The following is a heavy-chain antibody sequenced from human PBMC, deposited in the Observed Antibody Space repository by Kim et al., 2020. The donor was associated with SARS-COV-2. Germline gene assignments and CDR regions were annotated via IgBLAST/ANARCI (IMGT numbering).Heavy chain of an antibody. D-gene: IGHD4-4*01. CDR1: GFPFSAFG. V-gene: IGHV3-30*02. CDR2: MRNDGRTK. CDR3: ARRDGYSSFDY. Sequence: GGSLRLSCAASGFPFSAFGMYWVRQAPGKGLEWITLMRNDGRTKSYADSVKGRFTISRDDSKNTLYLQMSSLRAEDTAIYYCARRDGYSSFDYWGQGTLVTVSS. J-gene: IGHJ4*01.